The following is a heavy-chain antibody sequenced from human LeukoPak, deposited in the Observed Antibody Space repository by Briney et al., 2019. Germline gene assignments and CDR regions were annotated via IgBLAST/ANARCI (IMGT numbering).Heavy chain of an antibody. V-gene: IGHV3-15*01. CDR1: GFTFSNAW. J-gene: IGHJ4*02. Sequence: GGSLRLSCAASGFTFSNAWMSWVRPAPGKGLEWVGRIKSKTDGGTTDYAAPVKGRSTISRDDSKNTLYLQMNSLKTEDTAVYYCTTDLLMETGYFDYWGQGTLVTVSS. CDR2: IKSKTDGGTT. CDR3: TTDLLMETGYFDY. D-gene: IGHD2-15*01.